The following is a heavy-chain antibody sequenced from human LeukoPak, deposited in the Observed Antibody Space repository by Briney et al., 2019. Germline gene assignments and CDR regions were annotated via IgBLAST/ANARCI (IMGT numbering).Heavy chain of an antibody. CDR1: GGSFSGYY. CDR3: ARFDYGDSSTIDY. V-gene: IGHV4-34*01. CDR2: INHSGST. D-gene: IGHD4-17*01. J-gene: IGHJ4*02. Sequence: SETLSLTCAVYGGSFSGYYWSWIRQPPGKGLEWIGEINHSGSTNYNPSLKSRVTISVDTSKNQFSLKLSSVTAADTAVYYCARFDYGDSSTIDYWGQGTLVTVSS.